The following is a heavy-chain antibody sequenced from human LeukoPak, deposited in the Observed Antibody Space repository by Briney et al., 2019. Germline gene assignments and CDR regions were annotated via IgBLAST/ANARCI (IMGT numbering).Heavy chain of an antibody. CDR3: ARMIAYFYDGSGYTFDD. D-gene: IGHD3-22*01. CDR2: IYYSGST. CDR1: GGSISSSSYY. Sequence: SETLSLTCTVSGGSISSSSYYWGWIRQPPGKGLEWIGNIYYSGSTYYNPSLKSRVTISVDTSKNQFSLKLSSVTAADTSVYYCARMIAYFYDGSGYTFDDWGQGTLVTVSS. J-gene: IGHJ4*02. V-gene: IGHV4-39*01.